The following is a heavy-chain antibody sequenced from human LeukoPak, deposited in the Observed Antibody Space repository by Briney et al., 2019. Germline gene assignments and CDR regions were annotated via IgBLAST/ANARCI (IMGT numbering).Heavy chain of an antibody. J-gene: IGHJ4*02. CDR3: AAWGVHNY. CDR1: GFTFGDYW. V-gene: IGHV3-7*01. D-gene: IGHD3-10*01. CDR2: INLSGSVK. Sequence: GGPLRLSCAAPGFTFGDYWMNWVRQIPGKGLEWVANINLSGSVKLYVDSVRGRCTISRDNAENSLPLQMDSLRAEDTAVYYCAAWGVHNYWGQGTLVTVSS.